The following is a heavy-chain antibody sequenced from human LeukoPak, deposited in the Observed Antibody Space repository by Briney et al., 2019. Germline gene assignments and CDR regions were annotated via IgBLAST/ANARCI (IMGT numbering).Heavy chain of an antibody. V-gene: IGHV4-4*07. CDR2: IYTSGST. Sequence: SETLSLTCTVSGGSISSYYWNWIRQPAGKGLEWIGRIYTSGSTNYNPSLKSRVTMSVDTSKNQFSLKLSSVTAADTAVYYCARRRSGWDHGRAGYYFDYWGQGTLVTVSS. J-gene: IGHJ4*02. CDR1: GGSISSYY. D-gene: IGHD3-10*01. CDR3: ARRRSGWDHGRAGYYFDY.